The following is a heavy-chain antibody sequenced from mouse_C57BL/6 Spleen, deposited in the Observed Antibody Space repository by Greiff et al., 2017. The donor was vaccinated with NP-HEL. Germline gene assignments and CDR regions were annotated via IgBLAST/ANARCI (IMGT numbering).Heavy chain of an antibody. J-gene: IGHJ4*01. CDR2: IDPSDSET. V-gene: IGHV1-52*01. CDR1: GYTFTSYW. CDR3: ARVDGYYPYAMDY. Sequence: VQLQQPGAELVRPGSSVKLSCKASGYTFTSYWMHWVKQRPIQGLEWIGNIDPSDSETHYNQKFKDKATLTVDKSSSTAYMQLSSLTSEDSAVYYCARVDGYYPYAMDYWGQGTSVTVSS. D-gene: IGHD2-3*01.